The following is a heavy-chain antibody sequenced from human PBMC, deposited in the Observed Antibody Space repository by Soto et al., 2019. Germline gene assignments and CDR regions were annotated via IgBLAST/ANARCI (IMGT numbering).Heavy chain of an antibody. D-gene: IGHD3-22*01. Sequence: QVQLQVSGPGLVKPSGTPSLTCAVSGDSMTSSDWWSWVRQAPGKGLEWIGEIHYSGDINYDPSLRSRVTISVDRSKNQFSLNLSSVTAADTAVYFCLCNGYYSLEYWGQGTLVIVSP. CDR1: GDSMTSSDW. J-gene: IGHJ4*02. CDR3: LCNGYYSLEY. V-gene: IGHV4-4*02. CDR2: IHYSGDI.